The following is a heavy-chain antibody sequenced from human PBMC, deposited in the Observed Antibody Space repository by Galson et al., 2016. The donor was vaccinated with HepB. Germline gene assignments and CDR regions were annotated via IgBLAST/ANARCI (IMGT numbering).Heavy chain of an antibody. V-gene: IGHV3-74*03. CDR2: IVSDGSTS. J-gene: IGHJ4*02. Sequence: SLRLSCAASGFTFSNYWMNWVRQAPGKGLVWVSRIVSDGSTSTYADSVKGRFISSRDNARNTLYRQMYDLRVEDTAVYYCARGDGTGYHQSPDYWGQGTLVTVSS. CDR3: ARGDGTGYHQSPDY. CDR1: GFTFSNYW. D-gene: IGHD3-10*01.